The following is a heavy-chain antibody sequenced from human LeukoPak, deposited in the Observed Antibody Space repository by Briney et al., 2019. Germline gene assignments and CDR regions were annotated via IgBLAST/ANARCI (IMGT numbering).Heavy chain of an antibody. V-gene: IGHV3-23*01. Sequence: GGSLRLSCAASGFTFSSYAVSWVRQAPGKGLEWVSTISGSGAYTYYADSVKGRFTISGDNSKNTLYLQMNSLRAEDTAVYYCAKYFASGSYYKLPHWGQGTLVTVSS. CDR2: ISGSGAYT. J-gene: IGHJ1*01. CDR1: GFTFSSYA. D-gene: IGHD3-10*01. CDR3: AKYFASGSYYKLPH.